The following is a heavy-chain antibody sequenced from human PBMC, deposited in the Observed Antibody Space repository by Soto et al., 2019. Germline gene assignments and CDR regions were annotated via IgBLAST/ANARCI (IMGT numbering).Heavy chain of an antibody. V-gene: IGHV4-30-4*01. CDR3: ARSDYFDSSAYSV. Sequence: SETLSLTCTVSGGSINSGDYYWSWIRQPPGKGLEWIGYIYYSGSTYHNPSLKSRVTISVDTSKNQFSLKLSSVTAADTAVYYCARSDYFDSSAYSVWGQGTLVTVSS. D-gene: IGHD3-22*01. CDR2: IYYSGST. J-gene: IGHJ4*02. CDR1: GGSINSGDYY.